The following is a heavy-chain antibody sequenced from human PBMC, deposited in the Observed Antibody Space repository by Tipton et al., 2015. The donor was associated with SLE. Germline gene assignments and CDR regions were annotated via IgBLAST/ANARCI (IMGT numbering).Heavy chain of an antibody. J-gene: IGHJ5*02. Sequence: TLSLTCTVSGGSISSYYWSWIRRPPGKGLEWIGYIYYSGSTNYNPSLKSRVTISVDTSKKQFSLKLSSVTAADTAVYYCARVVKGSSWYWFDPWGQGTLVTVSS. CDR1: GGSISSYY. D-gene: IGHD6-13*01. V-gene: IGHV4-59*01. CDR2: IYYSGST. CDR3: ARVVKGSSWYWFDP.